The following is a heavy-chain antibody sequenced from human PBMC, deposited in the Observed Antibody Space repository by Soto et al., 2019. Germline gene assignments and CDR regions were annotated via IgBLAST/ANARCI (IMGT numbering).Heavy chain of an antibody. Sequence: QVQLVQSGAEVKKPGASVKVSCKASGYTFTTYYIHWVRQAPGQGLEWMGVINPSGGGTSYAPKLRDRVSMTRDASTTTVYMEVRSLTYEDTALYYCARDHVGAAGYSAFWGQGTLVTVSS. CDR1: GYTFTTYY. CDR3: ARDHVGAAGYSAF. J-gene: IGHJ4*02. V-gene: IGHV1-46*03. D-gene: IGHD6-13*01. CDR2: INPSGGGT.